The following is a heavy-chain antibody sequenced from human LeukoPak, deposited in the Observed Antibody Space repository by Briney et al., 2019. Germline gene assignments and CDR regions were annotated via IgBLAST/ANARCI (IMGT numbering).Heavy chain of an antibody. V-gene: IGHV4-59*01. Sequence: PSETLSLTCTVSGGSISTYYWSWIRQSPGKGLEWVGHIYYTGFATYNPSLKSRLTMSIDPSKNQFSLKLTSVTAADTAVYYCARGGSWFDPWGQGTLVTVSS. D-gene: IGHD3-10*01. CDR2: IYYTGFA. J-gene: IGHJ5*02. CDR3: ARGGSWFDP. CDR1: GGSISTYY.